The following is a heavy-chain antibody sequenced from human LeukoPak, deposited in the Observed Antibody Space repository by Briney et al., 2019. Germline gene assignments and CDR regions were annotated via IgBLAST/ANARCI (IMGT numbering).Heavy chain of an antibody. CDR3: ARDEFETSGCFDY. V-gene: IGHV3-11*01. Sequence: GRSLRLSCAASEFTLSDYYMSWLRQAPGKGLEWVSYISRSGTTIHYADSVKGRFTISRDNAKNSLYLQMNSLRADDTAVYFCARDEFETSGCFDYSGQGALVTVSS. CDR2: ISRSGTTI. CDR1: EFTLSDYY. D-gene: IGHD6-19*01. J-gene: IGHJ4*02.